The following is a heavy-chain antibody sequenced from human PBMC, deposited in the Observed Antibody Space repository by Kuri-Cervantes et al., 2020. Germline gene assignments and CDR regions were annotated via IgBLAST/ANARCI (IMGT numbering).Heavy chain of an antibody. J-gene: IGHJ6*02. CDR1: GYTFTSYD. CDR2: MNPNSGNT. V-gene: IGHV1-8*01. D-gene: IGHD4-17*01. CDR3: ARGLVNGDYVFIPYYYYYYGMDV. Sequence: ASVKVSCKASGYTFTSYDINWVRQATGQGLEWMGWMNPNSGNTGYAQKFQGRVTMTRNTSISTAYMELSSLRSEDTAVYYCARGLVNGDYVFIPYYYYYYGMDVWGQGTTVTVSS.